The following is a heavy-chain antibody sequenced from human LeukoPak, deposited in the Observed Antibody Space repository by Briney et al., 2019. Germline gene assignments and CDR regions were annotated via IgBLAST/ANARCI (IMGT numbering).Heavy chain of an antibody. CDR1: GGSISSYY. V-gene: IGHV4-59*12. CDR2: IYYSGST. Sequence: SETLSLTCTVSGGSISSYYWSWIRQPPGKGLEWSGYIYYSGSTNYNPSLKSRVTMSVDTSKNQFSLKLNSVTAADTAVYYCARDSSSSWYPMLYYMDVWGKGTTVTISS. CDR3: ARDSSSSWYPMLYYMDV. J-gene: IGHJ6*03. D-gene: IGHD6-13*01.